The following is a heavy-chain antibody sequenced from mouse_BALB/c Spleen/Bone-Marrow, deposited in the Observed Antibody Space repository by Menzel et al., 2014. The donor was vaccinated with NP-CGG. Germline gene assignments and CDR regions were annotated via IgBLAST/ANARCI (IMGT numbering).Heavy chain of an antibody. CDR2: IYPGNSDT. V-gene: IGHV1-5*01. CDR3: TTYALDY. Sequence: EVQVVESGTVLARPGASVKMSCKASGYSFTSYWMHWVKQRPGQGLEWIGAIYPGNSDTSYNQKFNDKAKLTAVTSASTAYMELSSLTNEDSAVYYCTTYALDYWGQGTSVTVSS. J-gene: IGHJ4*01. CDR1: GYSFTSYW.